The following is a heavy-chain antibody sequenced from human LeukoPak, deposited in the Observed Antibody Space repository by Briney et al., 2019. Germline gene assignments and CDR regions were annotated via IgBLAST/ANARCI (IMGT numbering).Heavy chain of an antibody. Sequence: GGSLRLSCAASGFAFSSYWMTWVRQAPGKGLEWVANIKPDGSKKNYVDSVKGRFTISRDNAKKSLYLQMNSLRAEDTAVYFCATPLDYYDSSGYHQGGDWGQGTLVTVSS. J-gene: IGHJ4*02. CDR3: ATPLDYYDSSGYHQGGD. D-gene: IGHD3-22*01. CDR2: IKPDGSKK. CDR1: GFAFSSYW. V-gene: IGHV3-7*03.